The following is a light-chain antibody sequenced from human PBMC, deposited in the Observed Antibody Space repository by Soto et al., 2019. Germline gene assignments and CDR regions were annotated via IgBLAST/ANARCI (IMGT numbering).Light chain of an antibody. Sequence: EIVLTQSPATLSVSPGERATLSCRASLSISNNLAWYQQKPGQAPMLLIYSASTRATAIPARFSGSASGTEFTLTISSLQSEDFAVYYCQQYNEWPLTFGGGTKVETK. CDR1: LSISNN. V-gene: IGKV3-15*01. J-gene: IGKJ4*01. CDR3: QQYNEWPLT. CDR2: SAS.